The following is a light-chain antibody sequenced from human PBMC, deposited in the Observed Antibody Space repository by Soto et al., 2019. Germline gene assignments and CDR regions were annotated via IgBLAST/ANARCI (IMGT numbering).Light chain of an antibody. Sequence: DIKLSQTPSSVSASVRDRVTITSRASQGISSWLAWYQQKPGKAPKLLIYTASTLQSGVPPRFSGSGSGTDFTLTISSLQPEDFATYYCQQANSFPLTFGGGTKVHI. V-gene: IGKV1-12*01. CDR2: TAS. CDR3: QQANSFPLT. CDR1: QGISSW. J-gene: IGKJ4*01.